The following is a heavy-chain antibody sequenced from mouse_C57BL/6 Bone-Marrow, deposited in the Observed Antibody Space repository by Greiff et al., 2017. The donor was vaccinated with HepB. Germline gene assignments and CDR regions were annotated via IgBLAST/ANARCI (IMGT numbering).Heavy chain of an antibody. CDR3: ARGGNLYYGSSYNYFDY. Sequence: QVQLKESGPELVKPGASVKISCKASGYAFSSSWMNWVKQRPGKGLEWIGRIYPGDGDTNYNGKFKGKATLTADKSSSTAYMQLSSLTSEDSAVYFCARGGNLYYGSSYNYFDYWGQGTTLTVSS. CDR1: GYAFSSSW. J-gene: IGHJ2*01. D-gene: IGHD1-1*01. CDR2: IYPGDGDT. V-gene: IGHV1-82*01.